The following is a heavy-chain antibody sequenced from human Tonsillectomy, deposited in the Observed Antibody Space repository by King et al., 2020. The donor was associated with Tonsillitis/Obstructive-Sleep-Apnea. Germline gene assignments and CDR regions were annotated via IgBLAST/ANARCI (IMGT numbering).Heavy chain of an antibody. D-gene: IGHD1-26*01. Sequence: VQLVESGGGLVQPGGPLRLSCAVSGFTFSSFWMHWVRQAPGKGLVWVSRINGNGGSTSYADSVRGRFTISRGNAENTLYLQMSSLRVEDTAVYYCARGSAVSFDYWGQGTLVTVSS. CDR1: GFTFSSFW. CDR3: ARGSAVSFDY. CDR2: INGNGGST. J-gene: IGHJ4*02. V-gene: IGHV3-74*01.